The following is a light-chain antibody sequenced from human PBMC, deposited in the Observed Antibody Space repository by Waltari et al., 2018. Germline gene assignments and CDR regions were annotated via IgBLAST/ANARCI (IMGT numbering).Light chain of an antibody. Sequence: IQLTQSPSSLSASVGDSVTISCRASHAISSHLAWYQQKPGKAPTLLIYPASTLESGVPSRFSGSGSGTEFTLTITSLQPEDFATYFCQDLHDYPVFGPGTKVDIK. J-gene: IGKJ3*01. V-gene: IGKV1-9*01. CDR1: HAISSH. CDR3: QDLHDYPV. CDR2: PAS.